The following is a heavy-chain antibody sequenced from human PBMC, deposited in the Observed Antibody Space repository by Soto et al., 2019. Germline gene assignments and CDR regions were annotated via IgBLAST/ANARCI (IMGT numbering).Heavy chain of an antibody. CDR1: GFKFNDYN. CDR3: ARPARAITKFGVVKRYFDH. J-gene: IGHJ4*02. Sequence: EVQLVESGGGLVKPGGSLRLSCAASGFKFNDYNMDWVRQGPGKGLEWVASISNSYNKISYVNSVKCRFTISRDNAKNSLFLQMDSLRVEDTGVYSCARPARAITKFGVVKRYFDHWGQGSLVTVAS. D-gene: IGHD3-3*01. CDR2: ISNSYNKI. V-gene: IGHV3-21*01.